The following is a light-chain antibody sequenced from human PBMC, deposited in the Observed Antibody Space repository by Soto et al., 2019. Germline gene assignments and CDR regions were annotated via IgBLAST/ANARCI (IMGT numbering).Light chain of an antibody. CDR1: QGIRND. CDR2: PAS. Sequence: DIQMTQFPSSLSASVGDRVTITSRASQGIRNDLAWYQQKPGKAHKRLIYPASSLQSEVPSRFSGSVSWTEVPLAISSLQPEYFATFYCLQHSTCPLTFGQGTKVEIK. V-gene: IGKV1-17*01. J-gene: IGKJ1*01. CDR3: LQHSTCPLT.